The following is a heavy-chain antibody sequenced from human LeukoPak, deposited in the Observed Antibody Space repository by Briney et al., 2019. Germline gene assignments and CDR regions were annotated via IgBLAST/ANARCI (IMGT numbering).Heavy chain of an antibody. CDR2: IYSGGST. J-gene: IGHJ4*02. Sequence: GGSLRLSCAASGFTVSSNYMSWVRQAPGKGLEWVSVIYSGGSTYYADSVKGRFTISRDKSKNTLYLQMNSLRAEDTAVYYCARDPSSSWYGGYFDYWGQGTLVTVSS. CDR1: GFTVSSNY. CDR3: ARDPSSSWYGGYFDY. V-gene: IGHV3-66*01. D-gene: IGHD6-13*01.